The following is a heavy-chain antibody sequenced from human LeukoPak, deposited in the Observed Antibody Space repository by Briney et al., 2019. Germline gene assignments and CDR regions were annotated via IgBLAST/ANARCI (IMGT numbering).Heavy chain of an antibody. V-gene: IGHV5-51*01. J-gene: IGHJ4*02. CDR1: GYSFTSYW. CDR2: IYPGDSDT. D-gene: IGHD5-12*01. Sequence: GESLKISCKGSGYSFTSYWIGWVRQMPGKGLEWMGIIYPGDSDTRYSPSFQGQVTISADKSISTAYLQWSSPKASDTAMYYCARHWWGYSGYDFVGSSFDYWGQGTLVTVSS. CDR3: ARHWWGYSGYDFVGSSFDY.